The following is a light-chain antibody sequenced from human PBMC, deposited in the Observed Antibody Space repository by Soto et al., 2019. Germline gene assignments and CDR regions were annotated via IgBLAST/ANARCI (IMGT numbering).Light chain of an antibody. CDR3: QQYNNWPRT. V-gene: IGKV3-15*01. CDR1: QSVRNN. CDR2: AAS. Sequence: EIVMTQSPATLSVSPGERATLSCRASQSVRNNLAWYQQKPGLAPRLLIYAASTRATGIPARFNGNGSETEFTLTIDSLQSEDYAVYYCQQYNNWPRTFGQGTKVDIK. J-gene: IGKJ1*01.